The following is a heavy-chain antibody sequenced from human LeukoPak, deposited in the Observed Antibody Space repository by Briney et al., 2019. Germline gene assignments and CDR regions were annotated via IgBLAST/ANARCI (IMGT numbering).Heavy chain of an antibody. CDR2: IYYSGST. J-gene: IGHJ5*02. D-gene: IGHD2-8*01. V-gene: IGHV4-39*01. CDR3: ASHRYEWWFDP. Sequence: SETLSLTCTVSSGSISSSSYYWGWIRQPPGKGLEWIGSIYYSGSTYYNPSLKSRVTISVDTSKNQFSLKLSSVTAADTAVYYCASHRYEWWFDPWGQGTMVTVSS. CDR1: SGSISSSSYY.